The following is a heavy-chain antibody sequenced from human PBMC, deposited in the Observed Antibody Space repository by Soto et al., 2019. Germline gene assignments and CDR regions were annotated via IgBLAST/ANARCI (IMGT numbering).Heavy chain of an antibody. J-gene: IGHJ4*02. D-gene: IGHD5-12*01. CDR3: ENTDQRWLQLGPGH. Sequence: QVQLVESGGGVVQPGRSLRLSCVASGFTFSSYGMHWVRQAPGKGLEWVAVISSDGSNKYYADSVKGRFTISRDNSKNPLYLQMNSLRAEDTAVYYCENTDQRWLQLGPGHWGQGTLVTVSS. CDR1: GFTFSSYG. V-gene: IGHV3-30*18. CDR2: ISSDGSNK.